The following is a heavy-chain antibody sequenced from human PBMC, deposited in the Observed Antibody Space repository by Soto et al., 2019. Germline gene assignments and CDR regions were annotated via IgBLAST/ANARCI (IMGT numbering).Heavy chain of an antibody. V-gene: IGHV3-23*01. D-gene: IGHD3-3*01. CDR3: SKDSRFFEWLLLAY. Sequence: GGSLRLSCAASGFTFSSYAMSWVRQAPGKGLEWVSAISGSGGSTYYADSVKGRFTISRDNSKNTLYLQMNSLRAEDTAVYYCSKDSRFFEWLLLAYWGQATLVTVSS. CDR1: GFTFSSYA. CDR2: ISGSGGST. J-gene: IGHJ4*02.